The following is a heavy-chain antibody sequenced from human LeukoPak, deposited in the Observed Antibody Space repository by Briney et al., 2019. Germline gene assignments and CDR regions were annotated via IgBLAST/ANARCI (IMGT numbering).Heavy chain of an antibody. D-gene: IGHD5-12*01. CDR3: ARADIVATGGLGYYYYYMDV. CDR1: GGTFSSYA. V-gene: IGHV1-69*13. Sequence: SVKVSCKASGGTFSSYAVSWVRQAPGQGLEWMGGIIPIFGTANYAQKFQGRVTITADESTSTAYMELSSLRSEDTAVYYCARADIVATGGLGYYYYYMDVWGKGTTVTVSS. CDR2: IIPIFGTA. J-gene: IGHJ6*03.